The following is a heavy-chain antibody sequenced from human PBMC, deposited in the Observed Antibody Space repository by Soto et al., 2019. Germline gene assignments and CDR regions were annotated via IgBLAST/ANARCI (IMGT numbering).Heavy chain of an antibody. CDR1: GGSFSGYY. V-gene: IGHV4-34*01. CDR2: INHSGST. D-gene: IGHD1-26*01. J-gene: IGHJ5*02. Sequence: PSETLSLTCAVYGGSFSGYYWSWIRQPPGKGLEWIGEINHSGSTNYNPSLKSRVTISVDTSKNQFSLKLSSVTAADTAVYYCARVDRLGWFDPWGQGTLGTVS. CDR3: ARVDRLGWFDP.